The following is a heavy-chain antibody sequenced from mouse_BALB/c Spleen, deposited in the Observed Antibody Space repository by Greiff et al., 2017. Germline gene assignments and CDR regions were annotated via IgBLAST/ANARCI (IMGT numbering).Heavy chain of an antibody. CDR3: AREGMITTGSWFAY. D-gene: IGHD2-4*01. Sequence: QVQLQQPGAELVKPGASVKLSCKASGYTFTSYWLHWVKQRPGQGLEWIGEIDPSDSYTNYNQKFKDKATLTVDKSSSTAYIQLSSLTSEDSAVYDCAREGMITTGSWFAYWGQGTLVTVSA. J-gene: IGHJ3*01. CDR2: IDPSDSYT. V-gene: IGHV1-69*02. CDR1: GYTFTSYW.